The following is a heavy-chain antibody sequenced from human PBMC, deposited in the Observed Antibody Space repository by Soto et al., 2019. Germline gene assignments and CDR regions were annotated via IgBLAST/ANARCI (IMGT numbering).Heavy chain of an antibody. V-gene: IGHV4-34*01. Sequence: QVQLQQWGAGLLKPSETLSLTCAVYGGSFSGYYWSWIRQPPGKGLEWIGEINHSGSTNYNPSLKSRVTISVDTSKNQFSLKLRSVTAADTAVYYCARGVAMVRGATHFDYWGQGTLVTVSS. CDR3: ARGVAMVRGATHFDY. CDR1: GGSFSGYY. CDR2: INHSGST. J-gene: IGHJ4*02. D-gene: IGHD3-10*01.